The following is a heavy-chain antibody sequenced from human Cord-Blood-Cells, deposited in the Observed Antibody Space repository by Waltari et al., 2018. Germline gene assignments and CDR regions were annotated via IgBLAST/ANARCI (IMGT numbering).Heavy chain of an antibody. Sequence: QVQLVQSGSELKKPGASGKVSCQASGYTLTSDAMTWVRQAPGQGLEWMGGFNTNTGNPTYAPGFTGRFVFSLDTSVSTAYLQISSLKAEDTAVYYCARELWFGELLVYYYGMDVWGQGTTVTVSS. D-gene: IGHD3-10*01. J-gene: IGHJ6*02. CDR3: ARELWFGELLVYYYGMDV. V-gene: IGHV7-4-1*02. CDR2: FNTNTGNP. CDR1: GYTLTSDA.